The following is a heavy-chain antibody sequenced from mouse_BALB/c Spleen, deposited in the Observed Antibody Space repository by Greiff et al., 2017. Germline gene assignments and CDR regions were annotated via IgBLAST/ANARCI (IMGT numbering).Heavy chain of an antibody. D-gene: IGHD1-1*01. CDR1: GYTFTSYW. J-gene: IGHJ3*01. V-gene: IGHV1S81*02. CDR2: INPSNGRT. CDR3: ARGDYGSPVFAY. Sequence: QVQLQQPGAELVKPGASVKLSCKASGYTFTSYWMHWVKQRPGQGLEWIGEINPSNGRTNYNEKFKSKATLTVDKSSSTAYMQLSSLTSEDSAVYYCARGDYGSPVFAYWGQGTLVTVSA.